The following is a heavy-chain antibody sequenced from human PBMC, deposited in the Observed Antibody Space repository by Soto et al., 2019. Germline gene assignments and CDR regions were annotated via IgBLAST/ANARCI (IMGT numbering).Heavy chain of an antibody. V-gene: IGHV4-59*01. CDR3: ARGKSGYYPYFDN. CDR2: VYYSGST. CDR1: GDFSSSYD. D-gene: IGHD3-22*01. J-gene: IGHJ4*02. Sequence: TLSLTCTVSGDFSSSYDCSWIRQSPESGLEWIGCVYYSGSTNYNPSLKSRVTISVDTSQKQFSLKMRSVTAADTAVYFCARGKSGYYPYFDNWGQGTLVTVSS.